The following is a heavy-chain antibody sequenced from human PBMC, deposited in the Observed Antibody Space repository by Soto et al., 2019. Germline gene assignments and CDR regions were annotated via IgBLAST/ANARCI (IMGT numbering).Heavy chain of an antibody. D-gene: IGHD5-12*01. CDR3: AAGGGLPRYS. CDR2: IYHSGST. J-gene: IGHJ4*02. V-gene: IGHV4-30-2*01. CDR1: GGSISSGGYS. Sequence: QLQLQESGSGLVKPSQTLSLSCAVSGGSISSGGYSWSWIRQPPGKGLEWIGYIYHSGSTYYNPSLKSRVPRSVDRSKNQFSLKLTSVPAADTAVYYCAAGGGLPRYSWGQGTLVTVSS.